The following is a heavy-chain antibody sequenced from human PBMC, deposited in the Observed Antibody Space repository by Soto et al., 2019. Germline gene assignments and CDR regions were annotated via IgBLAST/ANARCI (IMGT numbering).Heavy chain of an antibody. V-gene: IGHV4-34*01. CDR2: INHSGST. CDR3: ARGGTFGGVIVIPWAGAFDI. Sequence: SETLSLTCAVYGGSFSGYYWSWIRQPPGKGLEWIGEINHSGSTNYNPSLKSRVTISVDTSKNQFSLKLSSVTAADTAVYYCARGGTFGGVIVIPWAGAFDIWGQGTMVTVSS. D-gene: IGHD3-16*02. J-gene: IGHJ3*02. CDR1: GGSFSGYY.